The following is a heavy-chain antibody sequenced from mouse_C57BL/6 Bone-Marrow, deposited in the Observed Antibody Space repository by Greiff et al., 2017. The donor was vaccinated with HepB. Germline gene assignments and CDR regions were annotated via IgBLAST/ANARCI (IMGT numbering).Heavy chain of an antibody. CDR2: IWSGGST. J-gene: IGHJ4*01. V-gene: IGHV2-2*01. CDR3: ARNRDDVYYYAMDY. Sequence: VHLVESGPGLVQPSQSLSITCTVSGFSLTSYGVHWVRQSPGKGLEWLGVIWSGGSTDYNAAFISRLSISKDNSKSQVFFKMNSLQADDTAIYYCARNRDDVYYYAMDYWGQGTSVTVSS. CDR1: GFSLTSYG.